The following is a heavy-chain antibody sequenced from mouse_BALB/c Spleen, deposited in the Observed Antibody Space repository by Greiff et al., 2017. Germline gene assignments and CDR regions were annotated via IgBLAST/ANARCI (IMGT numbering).Heavy chain of an antibody. J-gene: IGHJ3*01. CDR2: ISSGSSTI. CDR1: GFTFSSFG. V-gene: IGHV5-17*02. Sequence: DVMLVESGGGLVQPGGSRKLSCAASGFTFSSFGMHWVRQAPEKGLEWVAYISSGSSTIYYADTVKGRFTISRDNPKNTLFLQMTSLRSEDTAMYYCAREGGYGNYDWFAYWGQGTLVTVSA. CDR3: AREGGYGNYDWFAY. D-gene: IGHD2-10*02.